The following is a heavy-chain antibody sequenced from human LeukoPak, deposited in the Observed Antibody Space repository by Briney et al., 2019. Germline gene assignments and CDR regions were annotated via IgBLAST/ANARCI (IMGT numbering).Heavy chain of an antibody. CDR2: ISWNSGSI. CDR3: ARTDPGLAFDI. V-gene: IGHV3-9*01. CDR1: GFTFDDYA. D-gene: IGHD1-14*01. J-gene: IGHJ3*02. Sequence: TGGSLRLSCAASGFTFDDYAMHWVRQAPGKGLEWVSGISWNSGSIGYADSVKGRFTISRDNAKNSLYLQMNSLRAEDTAVYYCARTDPGLAFDIWGQGTMVTVSS.